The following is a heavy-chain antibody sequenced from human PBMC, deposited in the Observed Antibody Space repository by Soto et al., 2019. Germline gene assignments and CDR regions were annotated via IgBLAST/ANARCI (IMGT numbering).Heavy chain of an antibody. Sequence: SETLSLTCAVYGGSFSGYYWSWIRQPPGKGLEWIGEINHSGSTNYNPSLKSRVTISVDTSKNQFSLKLSSVTAADTAVYYCARTQKSRETVAGTDYWGQGTPVTVSS. CDR1: GGSFSGYY. V-gene: IGHV4-34*01. CDR2: INHSGST. CDR3: ARTQKSRETVAGTDY. D-gene: IGHD6-19*01. J-gene: IGHJ4*02.